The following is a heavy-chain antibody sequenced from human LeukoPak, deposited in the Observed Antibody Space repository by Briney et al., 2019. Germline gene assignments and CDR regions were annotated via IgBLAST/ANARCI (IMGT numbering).Heavy chain of an antibody. CDR3: ARARYGDSPWQKYYYYYYGMDV. V-gene: IGHV4-39*07. D-gene: IGHD4-17*01. CDR2: IYYSGST. J-gene: IGHJ6*02. CDR1: GGSISSSSYY. Sequence: PSETLSLTCTVSGGSISSSSYYWGWIRQPPGKGLEWIGSIYYSGSTYCSPSLKSRVTISVDTSKNQFSLKLSSVTAADTTVYYCARARYGDSPWQKYYYYYYGMDVWGQGTTVTVSS.